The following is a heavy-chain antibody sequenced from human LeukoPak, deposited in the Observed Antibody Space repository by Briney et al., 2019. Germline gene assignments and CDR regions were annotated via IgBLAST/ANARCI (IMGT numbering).Heavy chain of an antibody. CDR1: GFTYTNYW. Sequence: GGSLRLSCAASGFTYTNYWVSWFRQAPGQGLEWVASIKQDGSERYYVDSVKGRFTISRDNVKNSLFLQLSSLRVEDTAVYYCTRGSMHVYHLYTDYWGRGTLVTVSS. CDR3: TRGSMHVYHLYTDY. V-gene: IGHV3-7*01. J-gene: IGHJ4*02. D-gene: IGHD3-16*01. CDR2: IKQDGSER.